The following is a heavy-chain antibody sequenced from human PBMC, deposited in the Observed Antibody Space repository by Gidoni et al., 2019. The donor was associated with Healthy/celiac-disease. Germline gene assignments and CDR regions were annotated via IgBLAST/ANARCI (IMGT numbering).Heavy chain of an antibody. CDR1: GFTFSSYS. CDR2: ISSSSSYI. J-gene: IGHJ6*02. V-gene: IGHV3-21*01. D-gene: IGHD3-10*01. Sequence: EVQLVESGGGLVKPGGSLRLSCAASGFTFSSYSMNWVRQAQGKGLEWVSSISSSSSYIYYADSVKGRFTISRDNAKNSLYLQMNSLRAEDTAVYYCARDMAEQGYYGMDVWGQGTTVTVSS. CDR3: ARDMAEQGYYGMDV.